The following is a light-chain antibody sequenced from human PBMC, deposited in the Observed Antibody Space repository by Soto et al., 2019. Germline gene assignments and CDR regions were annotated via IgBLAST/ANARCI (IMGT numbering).Light chain of an antibody. V-gene: IGLV1-44*01. Sequence: QSVLTQPPSASGTPGQRVTISCSGSSSNIGSNTVNWYQQLPGTAPKLPIYNNNQRPSGVPDRFSGSKSGTSASLAISGLQSEDEDDYYCAAWDDSLNGLVSGTGTKVTVL. CDR3: AAWDDSLNGLV. J-gene: IGLJ1*01. CDR2: NNN. CDR1: SSNIGSNT.